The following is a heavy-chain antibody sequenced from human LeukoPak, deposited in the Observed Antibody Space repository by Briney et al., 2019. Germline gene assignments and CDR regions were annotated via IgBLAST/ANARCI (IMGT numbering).Heavy chain of an antibody. CDR2: INSRNGNT. CDR1: GYTFTGYY. Sequence: ASVKVSCKASGYTFTGYYMHWVRQAPGQRLEWMGWINSRNGNTKYSQEFQGRVTITRDTSASTAYMELSSLRSEVMAGYYCARDTGSSVDYWGQGTLVTVSS. J-gene: IGHJ4*02. D-gene: IGHD6-6*01. CDR3: ARDTGSSVDY. V-gene: IGHV1-3*03.